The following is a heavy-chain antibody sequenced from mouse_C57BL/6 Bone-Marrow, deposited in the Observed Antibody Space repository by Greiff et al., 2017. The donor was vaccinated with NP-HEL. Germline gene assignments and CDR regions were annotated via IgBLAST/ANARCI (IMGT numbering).Heavy chain of an antibody. Sequence: VKLQQSGAELVKPGASVKMSCKASGYTFTSYWITWVKQRPGQGLEWIGDIYPGSGSTNYNEKFKSKATLTVDTSSSTAYMQLSSLTSEDSAVYYCAREGGWFVFAYWGQGTLVTVSA. D-gene: IGHD2-3*01. CDR2: IYPGSGST. V-gene: IGHV1-55*01. J-gene: IGHJ3*01. CDR3: AREGGWFVFAY. CDR1: GYTFTSYW.